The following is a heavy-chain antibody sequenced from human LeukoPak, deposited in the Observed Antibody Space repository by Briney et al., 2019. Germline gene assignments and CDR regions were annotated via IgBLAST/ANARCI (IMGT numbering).Heavy chain of an antibody. CDR3: ARSPAPRWLQFALQYYYYGMDV. Sequence: TGRSLRLSWAAAGFTAGSNYMSWVSQAQGKVLEWDGVIYSGGSTYYEDSVKGRFTISRDNSKNTLYLQMNSLRAEDTAVYYCARSPAPRWLQFALQYYYYGMDVWGQGTTVTVSS. D-gene: IGHD5-24*01. V-gene: IGHV3-53*01. CDR1: GFTAGSNY. CDR2: IYSGGST. J-gene: IGHJ6*02.